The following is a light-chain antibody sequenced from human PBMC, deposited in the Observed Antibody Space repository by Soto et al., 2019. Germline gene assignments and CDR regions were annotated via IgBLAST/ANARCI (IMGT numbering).Light chain of an antibody. V-gene: IGKV1-5*01. CDR1: QSVSTW. CDR2: DAS. CDR3: QQYSSYPFT. J-gene: IGKJ3*01. Sequence: DIQMTQFPSTLSGSAGDTVSLTCRASQSVSTWLAWYQQKPGRAPKLLIYDASHLESGVPPRFIAFGSGTEFTLTISGLQPDDFATYYCQQYSSYPFTFGPGTKVDI.